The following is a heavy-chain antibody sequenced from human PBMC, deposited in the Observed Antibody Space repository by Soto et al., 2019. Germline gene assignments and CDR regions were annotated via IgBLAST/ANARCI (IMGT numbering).Heavy chain of an antibody. V-gene: IGHV4-31*03. CDR1: GGSISSGGYY. CDR2: IYYSGST. CDR3: AGTTVTTRGMDV. Sequence: QVQLQESGPGLVKPSQTLSLTCTVSGGSISSGGYYWSWIRQHPGKGLEWIGYIYYSGSTYYNPSIKGRVTIPVDTSKYQFALKLSSVTAADTAVYYCAGTTVTTRGMDVWGQGTTVTVSS. D-gene: IGHD4-17*01. J-gene: IGHJ6*02.